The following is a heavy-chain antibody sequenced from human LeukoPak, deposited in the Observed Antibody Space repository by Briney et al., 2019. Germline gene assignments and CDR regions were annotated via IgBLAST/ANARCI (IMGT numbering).Heavy chain of an antibody. CDR3: ARGPYSYDSSGAFDI. CDR2: IASSGST. D-gene: IGHD3-22*01. Sequence: PSETLSLTCTVSGDSISSGDYYCRWIRQPAGRGLEWIGRIASSGSTNYNPSLKSRVTISVDTSKNQFSLKLSSVTAADTAVYFCARGPYSYDSSGAFDIWGQGTMVTVSS. J-gene: IGHJ3*02. CDR1: GDSISSGDYY. V-gene: IGHV4-61*02.